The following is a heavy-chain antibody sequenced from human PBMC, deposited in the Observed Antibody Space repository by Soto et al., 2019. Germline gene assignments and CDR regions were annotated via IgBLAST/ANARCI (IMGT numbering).Heavy chain of an antibody. CDR3: AKVYHDYGDYFVVRDAFDI. J-gene: IGHJ3*02. CDR1: GFTFSSYA. V-gene: IGHV3-23*01. D-gene: IGHD4-17*01. Sequence: GGSLRLSCAASGFTFSSYAMSWVRQAPGKGLEWVSAISGSGGSTYYADSVKGRFTISRDNSKNTLYLQMNSLRAEDTAVYYCAKVYHDYGDYFVVRDAFDIWGQGTMVTVSS. CDR2: ISGSGGST.